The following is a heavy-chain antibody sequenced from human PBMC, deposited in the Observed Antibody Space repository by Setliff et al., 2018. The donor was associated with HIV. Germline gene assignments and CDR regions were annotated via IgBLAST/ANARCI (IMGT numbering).Heavy chain of an antibody. Sequence: PSETLSLTCNVSYVSISYNIWWTWVRQAPGKGLEWIGEIYHSDFTNYSPSLKSRVTIAMDKSKNQFSLRLTSVTAADTAVYYCAGENPDGWLHHYTDVWGKGTTVTVSS. CDR3: AGENPDGWLHHYTDV. CDR1: YVSISYNIW. D-gene: IGHD2-15*01. CDR2: IYHSDFT. J-gene: IGHJ6*03. V-gene: IGHV4-4*02.